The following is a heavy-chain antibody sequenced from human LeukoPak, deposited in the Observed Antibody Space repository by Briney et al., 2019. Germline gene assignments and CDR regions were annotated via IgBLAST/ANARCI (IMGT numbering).Heavy chain of an antibody. V-gene: IGHV4-39*07. D-gene: IGHD5-12*01. Sequence: SETLSLTCTVSGGSISSSSYYWGWIRQPPGKGLEWIGSIYYSGSTYYNPSLKSRVTISVDTSKNQFSLKLSSVTAADTAVYYCARIRPEWLRRFWSGDWFDPWGQGTLVTVSS. CDR1: GGSISSSSYY. J-gene: IGHJ5*02. CDR2: IYYSGST. CDR3: ARIRPEWLRRFWSGDWFDP.